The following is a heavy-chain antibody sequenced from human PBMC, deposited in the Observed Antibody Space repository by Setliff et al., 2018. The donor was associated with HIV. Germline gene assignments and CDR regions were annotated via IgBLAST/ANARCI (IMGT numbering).Heavy chain of an antibody. D-gene: IGHD3-22*01. J-gene: IGHJ4*02. CDR1: GGSITTTNYY. CDR3: AKELAASGLGYFDS. CDR2: ILSTGERT. Sequence: ETLTLTCAVSGGSITTTNYYWGWVRQSPGKGLEWVSAILSTGERTFYADSLKGRFTISRDNSKNTVYLQMNSLRAEDTAEYYCAKELAASGLGYFDSWGRGILVTVSS. V-gene: IGHV3-23*01.